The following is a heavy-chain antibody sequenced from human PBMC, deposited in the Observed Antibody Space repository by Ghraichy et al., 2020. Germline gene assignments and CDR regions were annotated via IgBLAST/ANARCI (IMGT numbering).Heavy chain of an antibody. Sequence: ASVKVSCKASGYTFTSYGISWVRQAPGQGLEWMGWISAYNGNTNYAQKLQGRVTITTDTSTSTAYMELRSLRSDDTAVYSCARGPALIFPQALIAAAEFLDYYGMDVWGQGTTVTVSS. J-gene: IGHJ6*02. CDR3: ARGPALIFPQALIAAAEFLDYYGMDV. V-gene: IGHV1-18*04. D-gene: IGHD6-13*01. CDR2: ISAYNGNT. CDR1: GYTFTSYG.